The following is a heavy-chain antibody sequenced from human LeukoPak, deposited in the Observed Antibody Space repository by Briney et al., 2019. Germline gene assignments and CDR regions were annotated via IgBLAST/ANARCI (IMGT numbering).Heavy chain of an antibody. CDR2: ISGSGGST. D-gene: IGHD6-13*01. Sequence: PGGSLRLSCAASGFTFSNYWMSWVRQAPGKGLEWVSAISGSGGSTYYADSVKGRFTISRDNSKNTLYLQMNSLRAEDTAVYYCAKHGDRVAAAAPTFGGQGTLVTVSS. CDR3: AKHGDRVAAAAPTF. V-gene: IGHV3-23*01. CDR1: GFTFSNYW. J-gene: IGHJ4*02.